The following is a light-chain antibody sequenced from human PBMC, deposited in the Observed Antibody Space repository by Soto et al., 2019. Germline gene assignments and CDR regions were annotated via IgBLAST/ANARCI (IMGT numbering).Light chain of an antibody. CDR2: DYN. Sequence: QSVLTQPPSVSAARGEKGTISCSGGSSNIRGRSLSWYQQLPGAAPNLLIYDYNKRPSRIPHRFSGSTSGTSAPLRITAFQTVDEADYYCGSWDSSLSAYVFGTGTKGTVL. CDR1: SSNIRGRS. V-gene: IGLV1-51*01. J-gene: IGLJ1*01. CDR3: GSWDSSLSAYV.